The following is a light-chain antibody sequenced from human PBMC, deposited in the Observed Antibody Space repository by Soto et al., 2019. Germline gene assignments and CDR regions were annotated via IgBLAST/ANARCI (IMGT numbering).Light chain of an antibody. J-gene: IGKJ3*01. CDR3: QQYNNRPPT. Sequence: LLTQAPGTLSLSPGARDPLSCRASQRVTGTYLAWYQQKPGQAPRLLIYGASNRATGIPDRFSGSGSGTDFTLTIRRLEPEDFAVYYCQQYNNRPPTFGPGTKVDIK. CDR1: QRVTGTY. V-gene: IGKV3-20*01. CDR2: GAS.